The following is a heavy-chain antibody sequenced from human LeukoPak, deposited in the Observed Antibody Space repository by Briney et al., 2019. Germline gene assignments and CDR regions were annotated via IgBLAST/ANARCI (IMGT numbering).Heavy chain of an antibody. J-gene: IGHJ4*02. CDR3: ARISFGLRKGMDY. D-gene: IGHD3/OR15-3a*01. V-gene: IGHV3-66*01. CDR1: GFTVSGNY. Sequence: TGGSLRLSCAASGFTVSGNYMSWVRQAPGKGLEWVSVIYSGGSTYYADSVKGRFTISRDNSKNTLYLQMNSLRAEDTAVYYCARISFGLRKGMDYWGQGTLVTVSS. CDR2: IYSGGST.